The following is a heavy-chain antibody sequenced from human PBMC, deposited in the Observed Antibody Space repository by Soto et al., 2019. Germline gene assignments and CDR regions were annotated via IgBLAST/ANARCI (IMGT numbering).Heavy chain of an antibody. Sequence: EVQLEESGGGVVMPGGSLRLSCAASGFTFHNAWINWVRQPPGGGLEWVGRIRSQSDGGSGDYAAPVKGRFVVSRDDSKNMVYLQMNSLKIEDTAVYYCTTDSRTTVLEVRFDFWGHGTLVTVSS. CDR3: TTDSRTTVLEVRFDF. CDR2: IRSQSDGGSG. J-gene: IGHJ4*01. CDR1: GFTFHNAW. D-gene: IGHD4-17*01. V-gene: IGHV3-15*07.